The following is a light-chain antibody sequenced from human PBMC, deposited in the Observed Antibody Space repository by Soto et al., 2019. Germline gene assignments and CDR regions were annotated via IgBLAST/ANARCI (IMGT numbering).Light chain of an antibody. V-gene: IGKV3-20*01. CDR3: QQYGSSGT. CDR1: QSVSNNY. J-gene: IGKJ5*01. Sequence: EIVLTHSPGTLSLSPWEIATLSCGASQSVSNNYLAWYQQKPVQAPRLLIYGASNRATGIPDRFSGSGSGTDFTLTISRLEPEDFAVYYCQQYGSSGTFGQGTRLEIK. CDR2: GAS.